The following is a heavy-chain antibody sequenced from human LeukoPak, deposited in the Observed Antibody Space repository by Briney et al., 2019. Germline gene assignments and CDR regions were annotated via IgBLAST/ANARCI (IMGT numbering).Heavy chain of an antibody. CDR1: GFTFSTYA. Sequence: GGSLRLSCAASGFTFSTYAMHWVRQAPGKGLEYVSTITTDGRSTYYAGSVKGRFTISRDNSKNTLYLQVGSLRAEDMAVYYCARGKGMYCGGDCTALDYWGQGTLVTVSS. J-gene: IGHJ4*02. CDR3: ARGKGMYCGGDCTALDY. CDR2: ITTDGRST. D-gene: IGHD2-21*02. V-gene: IGHV3-64*02.